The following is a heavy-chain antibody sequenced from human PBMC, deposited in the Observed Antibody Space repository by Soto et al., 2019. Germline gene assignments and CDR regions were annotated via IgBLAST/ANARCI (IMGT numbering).Heavy chain of an antibody. Sequence: SETLSLTCTVSGGSISSYYWSWIRQPPGKELEWIGYIYYSGSTNYNPSLKSRVTISVDTSKNQFSLKLSSVTAADTAVYYCARGPGISGSYYDYYYGMDVWGQGTTVTLSS. CDR3: ARGPGISGSYYDYYYGMDV. V-gene: IGHV4-59*01. D-gene: IGHD1-26*01. CDR1: GGSISSYY. J-gene: IGHJ6*02. CDR2: IYYSGST.